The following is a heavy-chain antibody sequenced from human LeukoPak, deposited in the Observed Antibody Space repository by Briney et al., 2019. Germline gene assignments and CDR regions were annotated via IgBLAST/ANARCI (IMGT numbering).Heavy chain of an antibody. CDR1: GGSFGGYY. J-gene: IGHJ3*02. V-gene: IGHV4-34*01. Sequence: SETLSLTCAVYGGSFGGYYWSWIRQPPGKGLEWIGEINHSGSTNYNPSLKSRVTISVDTSKNQFSLKLSSVTAADTAVYYCASLYSSNRNAFDIWGQGTMVTVSS. CDR2: INHSGST. CDR3: ASLYSSNRNAFDI. D-gene: IGHD6-13*01.